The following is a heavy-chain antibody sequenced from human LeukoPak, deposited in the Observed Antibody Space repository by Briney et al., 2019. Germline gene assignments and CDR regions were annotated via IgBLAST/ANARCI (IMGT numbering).Heavy chain of an antibody. D-gene: IGHD2-8*01. CDR1: GGSISSGSYY. J-gene: IGHJ4*02. CDR3: ARALVASNGGFDY. CDR2: IYTSGST. Sequence: SQTLSLTCTVSGGSISSGSYYWSWIRQPAGKGLEWIGRIYTSGSTNYNPSLKSRVTISVDTSKNQFSLKLSSVTAADTAVYYCARALVASNGGFDYWGQGTLVTVSS. V-gene: IGHV4-61*02.